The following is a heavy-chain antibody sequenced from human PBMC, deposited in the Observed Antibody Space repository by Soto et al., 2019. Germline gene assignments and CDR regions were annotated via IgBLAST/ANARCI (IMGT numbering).Heavy chain of an antibody. CDR2: ISYDGSYK. D-gene: IGHD6-13*01. V-gene: IGHV3-30*18. Sequence: VGSLRLSCVASGFTFSTYGIHLARQATGTGLDWVAVISYDGSYKYYADSVKGRFTISRDNSKMTLYLQMNSLRAEDTAVYYCAKDHAPWQQLRSGGMDVWGQGTTVTVSS. CDR1: GFTFSTYG. CDR3: AKDHAPWQQLRSGGMDV. J-gene: IGHJ6*02.